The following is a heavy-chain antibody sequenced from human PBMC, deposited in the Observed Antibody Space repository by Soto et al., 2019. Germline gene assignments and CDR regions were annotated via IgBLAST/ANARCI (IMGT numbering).Heavy chain of an antibody. J-gene: IGHJ4*02. Sequence: GASVKVSCKASGYTFTCYDINWVRQATGQGLEWMGWMNPNSGNTGYAQKFQGRVTMTRNTSISTAYMELSSLRSEDTAVYYCARGDIVVVPAASGNFEYWGQGTLVTVSS. D-gene: IGHD2-2*01. V-gene: IGHV1-8*01. CDR2: MNPNSGNT. CDR1: GYTFTCYD. CDR3: ARGDIVVVPAASGNFEY.